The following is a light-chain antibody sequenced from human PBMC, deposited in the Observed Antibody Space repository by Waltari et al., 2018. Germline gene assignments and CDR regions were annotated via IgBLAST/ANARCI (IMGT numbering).Light chain of an antibody. CDR1: TSDIGVYNY. CDR3: SSFTSGSTWV. V-gene: IGLV2-14*03. J-gene: IGLJ3*02. CDR2: DVT. Sequence: QSALTQPASVSGSPGQSITISCTGTTSDIGVYNYVAWYQQHPGKAPKVVISDVTNRPSGVSNRFSGSKSGNTASLTISGLQAEDEADYYCSSFTSGSTWVFGGGTKLTVL.